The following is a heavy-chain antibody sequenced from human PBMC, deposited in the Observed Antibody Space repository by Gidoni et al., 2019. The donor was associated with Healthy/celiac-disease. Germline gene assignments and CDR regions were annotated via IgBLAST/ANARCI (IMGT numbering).Heavy chain of an antibody. CDR1: GGSFSGYY. CDR3: ARGGIAAGWYLYY. J-gene: IGHJ4*02. CDR2: IKPSGRT. D-gene: IGHD6-13*01. Sequence: QVQLQQWGAGLLKPSETLSLTCAVYGGSFSGYYWSWIRQPPGKGLEWIGEIKPSGRTNYNPSRKSRVTISVDTSKNQFSLKLSSVTAADTAVYYCARGGIAAGWYLYYWGQGTLVTVSS. V-gene: IGHV4-34*01.